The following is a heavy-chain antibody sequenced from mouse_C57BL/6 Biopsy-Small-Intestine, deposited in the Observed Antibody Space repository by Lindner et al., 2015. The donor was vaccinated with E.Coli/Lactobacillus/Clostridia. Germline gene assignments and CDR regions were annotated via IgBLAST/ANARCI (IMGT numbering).Heavy chain of an antibody. CDR1: GYTFTSYW. CDR3: ARSYYGSSPGWFAY. J-gene: IGHJ3*01. CDR2: IYPGSGST. Sequence: VQLQESGAELVKPGASVKMSCKASGYTFTSYWITWVKQRPGQGLEWIGDIYPGSGSTNYNEKFKSKATLTVDTSSSTAYMQLSSLTSEDSAVYYCARSYYGSSPGWFAYWGQGTLVTVSA. D-gene: IGHD1-1*01. V-gene: IGHV1-55*01.